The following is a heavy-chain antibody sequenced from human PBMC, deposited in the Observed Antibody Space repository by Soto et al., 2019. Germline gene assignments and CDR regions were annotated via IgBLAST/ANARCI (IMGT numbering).Heavy chain of an antibody. J-gene: IGHJ6*02. CDR2: IYHSGST. CDR1: GGSISSSNW. Sequence: SETLSLTCAVSGGSISSSNWWSWVRQPPGKGLEWIGEIYHSGSTNYNPSLKSRVTISVDKSKNQFSLKLSSVTAADTAVYYCARDNLYSSSWSLYYYYGMDVWGQGTTVTVSS. D-gene: IGHD6-13*01. V-gene: IGHV4-4*02. CDR3: ARDNLYSSSWSLYYYYGMDV.